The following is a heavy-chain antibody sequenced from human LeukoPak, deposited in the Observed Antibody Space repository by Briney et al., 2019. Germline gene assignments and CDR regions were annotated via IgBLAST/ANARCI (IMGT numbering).Heavy chain of an antibody. J-gene: IGHJ4*02. CDR2: ISSSSSYI. CDR1: GFTFSSYS. V-gene: IGHV3-21*01. CDR3: ARVSSGWHDY. Sequence: GGSLRLSCAASGFTFSSYSMNWIRQAPGKGLEWVSSISSSSSYIYYADSVKGRFTISRDNAKNSLYLQMNSLRAEDTAVYYCARVSSGWHDYWGQGTLVTVSS. D-gene: IGHD6-19*01.